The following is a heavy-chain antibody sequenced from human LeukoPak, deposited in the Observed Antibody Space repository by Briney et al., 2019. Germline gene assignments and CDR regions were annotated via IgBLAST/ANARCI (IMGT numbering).Heavy chain of an antibody. CDR3: ARDTYSSSGDY. D-gene: IGHD6-6*01. CDR1: GYTFTNYD. J-gene: IGHJ4*02. V-gene: IGHV1-8*01. CDR2: MNPNSGNT. Sequence: GASVKVSCKASGYTFTNYDINWVRQATGQGLEWMGWMNPNSGNTGYAQKFQGRVTMTRNTSISTAYMELSSLRSDDTAVYYCARDTYSSSGDYWGQGTLVTVSS.